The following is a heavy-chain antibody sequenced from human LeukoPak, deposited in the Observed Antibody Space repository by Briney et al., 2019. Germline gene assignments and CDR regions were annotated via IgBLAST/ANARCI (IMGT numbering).Heavy chain of an antibody. V-gene: IGHV3-15*01. CDR3: STGRLDY. Sequence: GGSLRLSCAASGFTFNDAWMNWVRQGSGKGLEWVGRIKSETDGGTTDYAAPVKGRFTISRDDSKNILYLQMNSLKIEDTAVYYCSTGRLDYWGQGILVTVSS. CDR1: GFTFNDAW. CDR2: IKSETDGGTT. J-gene: IGHJ4*02.